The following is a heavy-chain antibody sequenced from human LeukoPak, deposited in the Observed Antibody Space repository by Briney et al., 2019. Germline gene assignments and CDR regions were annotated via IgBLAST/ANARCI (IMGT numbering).Heavy chain of an antibody. Sequence: GGSLRLSCAASGFTFSNYSMNWVRQAPGKGLEWVSSISSRSTYIYHADSVKGRFTISRDNAKNSLYLQMISLRAEDMAVYYCARDLWGTTVTTDYFDSWGQGTLVTVSS. D-gene: IGHD4-17*01. CDR3: ARDLWGTTVTTDYFDS. CDR2: ISSRSTYI. J-gene: IGHJ4*02. V-gene: IGHV3-21*01. CDR1: GFTFSNYS.